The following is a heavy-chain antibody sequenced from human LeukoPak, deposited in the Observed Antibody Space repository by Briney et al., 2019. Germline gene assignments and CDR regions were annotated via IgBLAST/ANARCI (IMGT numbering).Heavy chain of an antibody. Sequence: ASVKVSCNVSGVSLSETSIHWVRQAPGQWLEWMGGFDPEDGESIFAQRFQGRFSMTEDTSTDTAYMELRSLRLEDTAVYYCATADKWEPLDYWGQGTLVTVSS. CDR2: FDPEDGES. J-gene: IGHJ4*02. V-gene: IGHV1-24*01. CDR3: ATADKWEPLDY. D-gene: IGHD1-26*01. CDR1: GVSLSETS.